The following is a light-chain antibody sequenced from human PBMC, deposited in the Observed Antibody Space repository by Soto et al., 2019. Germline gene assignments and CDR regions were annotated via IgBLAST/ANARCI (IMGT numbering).Light chain of an antibody. CDR3: QQRSNWIT. CDR1: RSVSTS. CDR2: RAS. J-gene: IGKJ5*01. Sequence: EIVMTQSPATLSVSPGERVTLSCRASRSVSTSLAWYQHKRGQAPRLLIYRASTRATGIPARFSGSGSGTDFTLTISSLEPEDFAVYYCQQRSNWITFGQGTRLEIK. V-gene: IGKV3-15*01.